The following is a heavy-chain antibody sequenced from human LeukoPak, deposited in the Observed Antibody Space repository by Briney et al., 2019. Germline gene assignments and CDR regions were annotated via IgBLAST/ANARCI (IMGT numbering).Heavy chain of an antibody. CDR1: GYSISSGYY. CDR2: IYHSGST. V-gene: IGHV4-38-2*02. CDR3: ARQQSSGYYYAPN. J-gene: IGHJ4*02. D-gene: IGHD3-22*01. Sequence: SETLSLTCTVSGYSISSGYYWGWIRQPPGKGLEWIGSIYHSGSTYYNPALKSRVTIAVDTSKSQFSLKLSAVTAADTAVYYCARQQSSGYYYAPNWGQGTLVTVSS.